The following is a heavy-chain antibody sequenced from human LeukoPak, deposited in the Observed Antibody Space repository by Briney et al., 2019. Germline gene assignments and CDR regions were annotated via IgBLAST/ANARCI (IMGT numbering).Heavy chain of an antibody. V-gene: IGHV1-3*01. J-gene: IGHJ1*01. CDR2: INAGNGNT. D-gene: IGHD6-13*01. CDR3: ATTVSAGTYRYFQH. CDR1: GYIFTTYA. Sequence: ASVKVSCKASGYIFTTYAMHWVRQAPGQSLEWMGWINAGNGNTKYSQKFQGRVTITRDTFANIAYMELSSLRSEDTAVYYCATTVSAGTYRYFQHWGQGALVTVSS.